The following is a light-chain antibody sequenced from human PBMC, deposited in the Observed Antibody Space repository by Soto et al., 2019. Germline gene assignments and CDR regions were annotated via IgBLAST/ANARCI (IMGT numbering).Light chain of an antibody. CDR2: AAS. Sequence: EIVMTQSPATLSVSPGERATLSCRASQSVNRNLAWYQQKPGQAPRLLISAASTRATGIPARFSGSGSETEFTLTISSLQSEDFAVDYCQQYNNWWTFGQVTKVEMK. CDR1: QSVNRN. J-gene: IGKJ1*01. V-gene: IGKV3-15*01. CDR3: QQYNNWWT.